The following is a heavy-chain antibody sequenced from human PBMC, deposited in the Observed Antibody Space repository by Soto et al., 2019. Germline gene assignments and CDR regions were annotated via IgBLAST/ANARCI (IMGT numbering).Heavy chain of an antibody. J-gene: IGHJ4*02. CDR3: ARAQGECAGY. V-gene: IGHV3-30-3*01. CDR2: ISYDGSNK. D-gene: IGHD3-3*01. Sequence: QVQLVESGGGVVQPGRSLRLSRAASGFTFSSYAMHWVRQAPGKGLEWVAVISYDGSNKYYADSVKGRFTISRDNSKNTLYLQMNSLRAEDTAVYYCARAQGECAGYWGQGTLVTVSS. CDR1: GFTFSSYA.